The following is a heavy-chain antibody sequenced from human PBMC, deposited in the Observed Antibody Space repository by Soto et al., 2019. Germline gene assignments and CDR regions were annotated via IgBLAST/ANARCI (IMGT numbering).Heavy chain of an antibody. CDR3: ARDRVFRDYYDSSGQRIGPWLN. V-gene: IGHV1-18*04. Sequence: ASVKVSCKASGYTFTSYGISWVRQAPGQGFEWMGWISAYNGNTNYAQKLQGRVTMTTDTSTSTAYMELRSLRSDDTAVYYCARDRVFRDYYDSSGQRIGPWLNWGQGTLVTVSS. D-gene: IGHD3-22*01. J-gene: IGHJ4*02. CDR2: ISAYNGNT. CDR1: GYTFTSYG.